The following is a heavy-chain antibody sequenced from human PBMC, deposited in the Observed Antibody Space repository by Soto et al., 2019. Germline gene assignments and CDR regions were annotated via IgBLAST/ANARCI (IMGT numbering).Heavy chain of an antibody. CDR2: IHYSGSI. V-gene: IGHV4-30-4*08. Sequence: SETLSLTCTVSGGSISYEYYHWTWIRQSPGKGLEWIGYIHYSGSIIYNTSFKNLVTKSVATSKNQFSLQLSSVTAADSAVYFCAREDDGGDRDYYGLDVWGQGTTVTVSS. D-gene: IGHD2-21*02. CDR3: AREDDGGDRDYYGLDV. J-gene: IGHJ6*02. CDR1: GGSISYEYYH.